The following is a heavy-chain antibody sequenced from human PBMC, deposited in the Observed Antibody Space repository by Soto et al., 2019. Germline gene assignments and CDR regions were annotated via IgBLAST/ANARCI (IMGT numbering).Heavy chain of an antibody. CDR2: IYSGGST. V-gene: IGHV3-66*01. J-gene: IGHJ3*02. CDR3: AIERIMITFGGVGPDAFDI. CDR1: GFTVSSNY. Sequence: GGSLILSCAASGFTVSSNYMSWVRQAPGKGLEWVSVIYSGGSTYYADSVKGRFTISRDNSKNTLYLQMNSLRAEDTAVYYCAIERIMITFGGVGPDAFDIWGQGTMVTVSS. D-gene: IGHD3-16*01.